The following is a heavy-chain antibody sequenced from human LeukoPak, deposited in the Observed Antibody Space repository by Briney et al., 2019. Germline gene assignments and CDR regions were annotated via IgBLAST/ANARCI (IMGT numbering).Heavy chain of an antibody. J-gene: IGHJ4*02. V-gene: IGHV4-39*01. Sequence: PSETLSLTCTVSGGSISSSNYYWAWIRQPPGKGLEWIGSIYYSGSTYYSPSLKSRVTISVDTSKNQFFLKMTSVTVADTAVYHCAPGSTSTGYYQSWGQGTLVTVSS. CDR3: APGSTSTGYYQS. D-gene: IGHD3-22*01. CDR2: IYYSGST. CDR1: GGSISSSNYY.